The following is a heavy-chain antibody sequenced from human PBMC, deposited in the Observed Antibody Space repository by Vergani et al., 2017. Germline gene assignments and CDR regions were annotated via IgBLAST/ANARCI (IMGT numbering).Heavy chain of an antibody. V-gene: IGHV4-61*01. J-gene: IGHJ4*02. Sequence: QVQLQESGPGLVKPSETLSLTCTVSGGSVSSGSYYWSWIRQPPGKGLEWIGYIYYSGSTNYNPSLKSRVTISVDTSKNQFSLKLSSVTAADTAVYYCARDGGQGFDYWGQGTLVTVSS. CDR3: ARDGGQGFDY. D-gene: IGHD3-3*01. CDR1: GGSVSSGSYY. CDR2: IYYSGST.